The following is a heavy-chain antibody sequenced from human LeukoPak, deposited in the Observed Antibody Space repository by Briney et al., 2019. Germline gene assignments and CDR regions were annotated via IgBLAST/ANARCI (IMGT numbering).Heavy chain of an antibody. Sequence: EALKISRKGSRYRFANYWIVWVRRMPRKGLEWMGIIYPGDSDTRYSPSFQGQVTISADKSISTAYLQWSSLKASDTAMYYCARHGSGSKTYYYYYGMDVWGQGTTVTVSS. CDR1: RYRFANYW. J-gene: IGHJ6*02. CDR3: ARHGSGSKTYYYYYGMDV. CDR2: IYPGDSDT. V-gene: IGHV5-51*01. D-gene: IGHD3-10*01.